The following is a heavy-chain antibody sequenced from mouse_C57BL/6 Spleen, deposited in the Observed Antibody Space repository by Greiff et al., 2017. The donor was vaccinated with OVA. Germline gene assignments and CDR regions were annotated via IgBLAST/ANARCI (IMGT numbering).Heavy chain of an antibody. D-gene: IGHD3-1*01. CDR1: GYAFSSSW. V-gene: IGHV1-82*01. J-gene: IGHJ2*01. CDR3: ARTGWSYYFDY. CDR2: IYPGDGDT. Sequence: QVQLQQSGPELVKPGASVKFSCKASGYAFSSSWMNWVKQRPGKGLEWIGRIYPGDGDTNYNGKFKGKATLTADKSSSTAYMQLSSLTSEDAAVYFCARTGWSYYFDYWGQGTTLTVSS.